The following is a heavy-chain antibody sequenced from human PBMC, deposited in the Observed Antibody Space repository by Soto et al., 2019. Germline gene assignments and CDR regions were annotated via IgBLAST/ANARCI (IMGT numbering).Heavy chain of an antibody. Sequence: SVSCSASGFIFSTYRIHWVRQAPGKGLEWVAVKTFDGINKYNADSVKGRLTISRDASKKTVYLQMNSLTTEDTAVYFCARETDGMDVWGDGT. V-gene: IGHV3-30*03. CDR3: ARETDGMDV. CDR1: GFIFSTYR. CDR2: KTFDGINK. J-gene: IGHJ6*02.